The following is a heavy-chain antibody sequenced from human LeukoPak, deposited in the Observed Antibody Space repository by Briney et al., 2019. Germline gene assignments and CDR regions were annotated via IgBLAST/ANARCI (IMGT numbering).Heavy chain of an antibody. D-gene: IGHD2-21*01. CDR1: GFTFSSYS. V-gene: IGHV3-48*01. CDR3: ARDLVIGGAFDI. CDR2: ISSSRSTR. J-gene: IGHJ3*02. Sequence: GGSLRLSCAASGFTFSSYSMNWVRQAPGKGLERVSYISSSRSTRYYADSVKGRFTISRDNAKNSLYLQMNSLRAEDTAVYYCARDLVIGGAFDIWGQGTMVTVSS.